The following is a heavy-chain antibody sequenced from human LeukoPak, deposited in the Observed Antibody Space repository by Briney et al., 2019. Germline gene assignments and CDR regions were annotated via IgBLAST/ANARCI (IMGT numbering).Heavy chain of an antibody. CDR3: ARQKSRGYGSNWFDP. CDR1: GGSISSYY. D-gene: IGHD3-16*01. V-gene: IGHV4-59*08. Sequence: SETLSLTCTVSGGSISSYYWSWIRQPPGKGLEWIGYIYYSGSTNYNPSLKSRVTISVDTSKNQFSLKLSSVTAADTAVYYCARQKSRGYGSNWFDPWGQGTLVTVSS. CDR2: IYYSGST. J-gene: IGHJ5*02.